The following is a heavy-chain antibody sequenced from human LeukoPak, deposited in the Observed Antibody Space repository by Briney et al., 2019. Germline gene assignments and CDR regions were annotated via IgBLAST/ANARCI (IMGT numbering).Heavy chain of an antibody. Sequence: PGGSPRLSCAASGFTFDDYAMHWVRQAPGKGLEWVSGISWNSGSIGYADSVKGRFTISRDNAKNSLYLQMNSLRAEDTALYYCAKAITTRATYYDFWSGYYSGTGFDYWGQGTLVTVSS. CDR1: GFTFDDYA. CDR2: ISWNSGSI. D-gene: IGHD3-3*01. CDR3: AKAITTRATYYDFWSGYYSGTGFDY. V-gene: IGHV3-9*01. J-gene: IGHJ4*02.